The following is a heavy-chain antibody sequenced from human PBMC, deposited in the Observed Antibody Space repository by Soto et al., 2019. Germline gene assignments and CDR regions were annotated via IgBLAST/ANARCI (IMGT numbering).Heavy chain of an antibody. CDR2: TYYRSKWYN. CDR1: GDSVSSNRAA. J-gene: IGHJ4*02. CDR3: ARDPYTAMAPYYFDY. Sequence: SPTLSLTCAISGDSVSSNRAAWNWIRQSPSRGIEWLGRTYYRSKWYNDYAVSVKSRITINPDTSKNQFSLQLNSVTPEDTAVYYCARDPYTAMAPYYFDYWGQGTLVTGSS. D-gene: IGHD5-18*01. V-gene: IGHV6-1*01.